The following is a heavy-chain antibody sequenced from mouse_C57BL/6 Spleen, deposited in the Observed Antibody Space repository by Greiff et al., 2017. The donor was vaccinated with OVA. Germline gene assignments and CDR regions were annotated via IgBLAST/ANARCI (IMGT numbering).Heavy chain of an antibody. V-gene: IGHV1-69*01. CDR3: ARFYYYGSSLYYFDY. Sequence: VQLQQPGAELVMPGASVKLSCKASGYTFTSYWMHWVKQRPGQGLEWIGEIDPSDSYTNYNQKFKGKSTLTVDKSSSTAYMQLSSLTSEDSAVYYCARFYYYGSSLYYFDYWGQGTTLTVSS. CDR1: GYTFTSYW. J-gene: IGHJ2*01. CDR2: IDPSDSYT. D-gene: IGHD1-1*01.